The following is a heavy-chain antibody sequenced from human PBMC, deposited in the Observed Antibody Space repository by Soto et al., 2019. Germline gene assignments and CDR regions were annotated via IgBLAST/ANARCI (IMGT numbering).Heavy chain of an antibody. CDR1: GDSVSSNSAA. Sequence: SQTLSLTCAISGDSVSSNSAAWNWIRQSPSRGLEWLGRTYYRSKWYNDYAVSVKSRITINPDTSKSQFSLQLNSVTPEDTAVYYCARDPQYSSGWYDWFDPWGQGTLVTVSS. J-gene: IGHJ5*02. D-gene: IGHD6-19*01. CDR2: TYYRSKWYN. V-gene: IGHV6-1*01. CDR3: ARDPQYSSGWYDWFDP.